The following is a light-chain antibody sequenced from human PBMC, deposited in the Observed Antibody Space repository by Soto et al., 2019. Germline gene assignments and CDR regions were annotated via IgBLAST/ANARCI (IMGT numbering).Light chain of an antibody. Sequence: ETVLTQSPGTLSLSPGERVTLSCRTSQSAPSSNLAWYQQQPGQAPRLLVYGASSRATGIPDRFSGSSSGKDFTINVSRLELEDLAVYFCRRYATFGPGTKVDLK. J-gene: IGKJ3*01. CDR1: QSAPSSN. CDR3: RRYAT. CDR2: GAS. V-gene: IGKV3-20*01.